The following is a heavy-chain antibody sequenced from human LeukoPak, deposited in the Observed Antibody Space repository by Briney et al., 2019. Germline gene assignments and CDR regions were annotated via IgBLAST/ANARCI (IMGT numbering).Heavy chain of an antibody. V-gene: IGHV3-30*18. CDR2: ISYDGSNK. CDR1: GFTFSSYG. Sequence: GGSLRLSCAASGFTFSSYGMHWVRQAPGKGLGWVAVISYDGSNKYYADSVKGRFTISRDNSKNTLYLQMNSLRAEDTAVYYCAKVAAEAKGNWFDPWGQGTLVTVSS. J-gene: IGHJ5*02. CDR3: AKVAAEAKGNWFDP. D-gene: IGHD6-25*01.